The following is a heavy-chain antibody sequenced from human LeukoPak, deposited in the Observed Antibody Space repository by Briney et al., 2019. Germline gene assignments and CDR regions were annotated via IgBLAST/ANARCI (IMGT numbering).Heavy chain of an antibody. CDR3: ARHRYYYRSGSYYGAPYYMDV. Sequence: SETLSLTCVAYGGSFSGYFWSWIRQPPGKGLEWIGSIYHSGSTYYNPSLKSRVTISVDTSKNQFSLKLSSVTAADTAVYYCARHRYYYRSGSYYGAPYYMDVWGKGTTVTISS. D-gene: IGHD3-10*01. CDR2: IYHSGST. V-gene: IGHV4-34*01. J-gene: IGHJ6*03. CDR1: GGSFSGYF.